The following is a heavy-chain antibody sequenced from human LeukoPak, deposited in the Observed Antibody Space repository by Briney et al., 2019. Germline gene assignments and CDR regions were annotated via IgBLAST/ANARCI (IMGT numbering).Heavy chain of an antibody. CDR3: ARDSLEQWLVKYNWFDP. V-gene: IGHV3-48*01. CDR1: GFTFSSYS. Sequence: LSGGSLRLSCAASGFTFSSYSMNWVRQAPGKGLEWVSYISSSSSTIYYADSVKGRFTISRDNAKNSLYLQMNSLRAEDTAVYYCARDSLEQWLVKYNWFDPWGQGTLVTVSS. CDR2: ISSSSSTI. D-gene: IGHD6-19*01. J-gene: IGHJ5*02.